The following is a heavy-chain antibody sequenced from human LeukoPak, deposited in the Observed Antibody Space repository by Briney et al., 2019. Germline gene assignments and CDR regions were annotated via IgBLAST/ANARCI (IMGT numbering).Heavy chain of an antibody. Sequence: PSETLSLTCAVSGGSISSGGYSWSWLRQPPGKGLEWIGYIYHSGSTYYNPSLKSRVTISVDRSKNQFSLKLSSVTAADTAVYYCAAHSYEFDYWGQGTLVTVSS. CDR3: AAHSYEFDY. CDR2: IYHSGST. CDR1: GGSISSGGYS. J-gene: IGHJ4*02. V-gene: IGHV4-30-2*01. D-gene: IGHD5-18*01.